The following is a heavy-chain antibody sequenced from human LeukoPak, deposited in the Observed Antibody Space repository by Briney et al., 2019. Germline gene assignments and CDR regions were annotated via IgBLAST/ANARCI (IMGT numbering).Heavy chain of an antibody. Sequence: PSETLSLTCTVSGGSISSTTCYWGWIRQPPGKGLEWTGSFYYRGSTYYNPSLKSRVTISVDTSKNQFSLKLSSVTAADTVVYYCAGWIAARINWFDPWGQGTLVTVSS. CDR2: FYYRGST. D-gene: IGHD6-6*01. CDR3: AGWIAARINWFDP. V-gene: IGHV4-39*07. J-gene: IGHJ5*02. CDR1: GGSISSTTCY.